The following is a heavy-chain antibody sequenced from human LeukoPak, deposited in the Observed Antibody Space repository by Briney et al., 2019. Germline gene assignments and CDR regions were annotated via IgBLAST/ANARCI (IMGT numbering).Heavy chain of an antibody. Sequence: PSETLSLTCAVYGGSFSGYYWSWIRQPPGKGLEWIGEVNDSGSTKYNLSLKSRVTISLGTSKNQFSLKLSSVTAADTAVYYCARHMTGYCSSTSCLNWFDPWGQGTLVTVSS. V-gene: IGHV4-34*01. CDR3: ARHMTGYCSSTSCLNWFDP. J-gene: IGHJ5*02. CDR2: VNDSGST. CDR1: GGSFSGYY. D-gene: IGHD2-2*01.